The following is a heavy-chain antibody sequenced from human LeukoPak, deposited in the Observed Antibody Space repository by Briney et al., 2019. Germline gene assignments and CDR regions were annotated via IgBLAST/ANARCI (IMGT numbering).Heavy chain of an antibody. CDR1: GFDFTNYD. CDR2: ISSGDTYI. Sequence: GGSLRLSCAASGFDFTNYDMNWVRQAPGKGLEWVSSISSGDTYIYYADSVKGRFTVSRDNAKNSLYLQMNSLRAEDTAVYYCARDAAKDGYKPPDAFDIWGQGTMVTVSS. V-gene: IGHV3-21*01. CDR3: ARDAAKDGYKPPDAFDI. J-gene: IGHJ3*02. D-gene: IGHD5-24*01.